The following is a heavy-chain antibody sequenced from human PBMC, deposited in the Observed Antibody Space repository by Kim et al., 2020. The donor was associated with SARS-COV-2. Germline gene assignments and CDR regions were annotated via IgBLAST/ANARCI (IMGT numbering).Heavy chain of an antibody. V-gene: IGHV3-30*01. D-gene: IGHD6-19*01. CDR3: ARDALRAVAGTLDY. J-gene: IGHJ4*02. Sequence: ADSVKGRFTISRDNSKNTLYLQMNSLRAEDTAVYYCARDALRAVAGTLDYWGQGTLVTVSS.